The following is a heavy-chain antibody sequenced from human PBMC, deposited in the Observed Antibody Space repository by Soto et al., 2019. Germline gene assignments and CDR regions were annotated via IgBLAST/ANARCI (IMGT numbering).Heavy chain of an antibody. V-gene: IGHV3-30-3*01. Sequence: GGSLSLSCAASGFTFSSYAMHWVRQAPGKGLEWVAVISYDGSNKYYADSVKGRFTISRDNSKNTLYLQMNSLRAEDTAVYYCARNIVLMVYASPHGMDVWGQGTTVTVSS. CDR2: ISYDGSNK. D-gene: IGHD2-8*01. CDR3: ARNIVLMVYASPHGMDV. CDR1: GFTFSSYA. J-gene: IGHJ6*02.